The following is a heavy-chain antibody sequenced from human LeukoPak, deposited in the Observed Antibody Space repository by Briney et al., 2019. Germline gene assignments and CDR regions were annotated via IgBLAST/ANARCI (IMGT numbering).Heavy chain of an antibody. CDR2: IMEDGSEK. V-gene: IGHV3-7*01. D-gene: IGHD3-9*01. J-gene: IGHJ6*02. CDR3: ARDYGILTDSSPHGMDV. CDR1: GFTLSSYW. Sequence: PGGSLRLSCVVSGFTLSSYWMTWVRQAPGKGLEWVANIMEDGSEKYYGDSVKGRFTISRDNAKNSLYLQMNSLRAEDTAVYYCARDYGILTDSSPHGMDVWGQGTTVTVSS.